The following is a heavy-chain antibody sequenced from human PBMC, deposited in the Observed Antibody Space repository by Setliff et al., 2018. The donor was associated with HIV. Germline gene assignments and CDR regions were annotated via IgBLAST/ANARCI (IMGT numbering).Heavy chain of an antibody. CDR3: ARGRSSGRGYYYYYYMDV. V-gene: IGHV4-59*01. Sequence: SETLSLTCTVSGGSISSYYWSWIRQPPGKGLEWIGYIYYSGSTNYNPSLKSRVTISVDTSKNQFSLKLSSVTAADTAVYYCARGRSSGRGYYYYYYMDVWGKGTTVTV. CDR2: IYYSGST. D-gene: IGHD6-19*01. J-gene: IGHJ6*03. CDR1: GGSISSYY.